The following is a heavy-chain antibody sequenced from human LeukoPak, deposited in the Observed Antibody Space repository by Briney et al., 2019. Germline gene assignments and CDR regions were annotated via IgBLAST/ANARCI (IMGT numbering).Heavy chain of an antibody. Sequence: GGSLRLSCAASGFTFSNYGMHWVRQAPGKGLEWVASIRTDGSSQYYADSVKGRFTISRDNSKNTLYLQMDSLRAEGSAVYYCARDGVASIDYWGQGTLVTVSS. CDR1: GFTFSNYG. CDR2: IRTDGSSQ. D-gene: IGHD3-3*01. J-gene: IGHJ4*02. CDR3: ARDGVASIDY. V-gene: IGHV3-30*02.